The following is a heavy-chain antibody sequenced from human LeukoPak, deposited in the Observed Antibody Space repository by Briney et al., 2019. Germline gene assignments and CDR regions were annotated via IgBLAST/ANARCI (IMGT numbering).Heavy chain of an antibody. CDR2: ISSSSSTI. J-gene: IGHJ4*02. CDR1: GFTFSSYS. V-gene: IGHV3-48*04. CDR3: ARRGPGPSYYFDY. Sequence: PGGSLRLSCAASGFTFSSYSMNWVRQAPGKGLEWVSYISSSSSTIYYADSVKGRFTISRDNAKNSLYLQMNSLRAEDTAVYYCARRGPGPSYYFDYWGQGTLVTVSS.